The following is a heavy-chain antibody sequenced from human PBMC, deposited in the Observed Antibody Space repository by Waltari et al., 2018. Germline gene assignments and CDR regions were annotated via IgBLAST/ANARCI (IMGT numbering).Heavy chain of an antibody. CDR1: GGSFSGYY. Sequence: QVQLQQWGAGLLKPSETLSLPCAVYGGSFSGYYWSWIRQPPGKGLEWIGEINHSGSTNYNPSLKSRVTISVDTSKNQFSLKLSSVTAADTAVYYCARAGVAARGGYDYWGQGTLVTVSS. CDR2: INHSGST. D-gene: IGHD6-6*01. CDR3: ARAGVAARGGYDY. J-gene: IGHJ4*02. V-gene: IGHV4-34*01.